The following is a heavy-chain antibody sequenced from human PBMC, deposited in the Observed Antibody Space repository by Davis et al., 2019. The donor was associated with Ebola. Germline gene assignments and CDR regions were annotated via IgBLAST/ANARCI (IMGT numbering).Heavy chain of an antibody. J-gene: IGHJ5*02. CDR3: ASGSGSYWGTKFSSWFDP. CDR1: GGSISSGGYY. Sequence: PSETLSLTCTVSGGSISSGGYYWSWIRQHPGKGLEWIGYIYYSGSTYYNPSLKSRVTISVDTSKNQFSLKLSSVTAADTAVYYCASGSGSYWGTKFSSWFDPWGQGTLVTVSS. CDR2: IYYSGST. D-gene: IGHD3-10*01. V-gene: IGHV4-61*08.